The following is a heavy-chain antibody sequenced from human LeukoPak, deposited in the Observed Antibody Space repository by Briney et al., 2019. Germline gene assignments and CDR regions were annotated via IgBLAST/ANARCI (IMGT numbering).Heavy chain of an antibody. Sequence: PGGSLRLSCAASGFTFSSYWMSWVRQAPGKGLEWVANIKQDGSEKYYVDSVKGRFTISRDNAKNSLYLQMNSLRAEDTAVYYCARARYCGGDCYSLFDYWGQGTLVTVSS. CDR1: GFTFSSYW. CDR3: ARARYCGGDCYSLFDY. D-gene: IGHD2-21*02. V-gene: IGHV3-7*01. J-gene: IGHJ4*02. CDR2: IKQDGSEK.